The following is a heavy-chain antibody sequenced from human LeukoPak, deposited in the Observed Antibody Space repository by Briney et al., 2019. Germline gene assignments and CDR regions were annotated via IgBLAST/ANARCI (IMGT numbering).Heavy chain of an antibody. V-gene: IGHV4-39*01. J-gene: IGHJ6*02. D-gene: IGHD2-2*01. CDR3: ACTCSVVPAAPYYYGMDV. Sequence: GSLRLSCAASGFTFSSYAMSWVRQPPGKGLEWIGSIYYSGSTYYNPSLKSRVTISVDTSKNQFSLKLSSVTAADTAVYYCACTCSVVPAAPYYYGMDVWGQGTTVTVSS. CDR2: IYYSGST. CDR1: GFTFSSYA.